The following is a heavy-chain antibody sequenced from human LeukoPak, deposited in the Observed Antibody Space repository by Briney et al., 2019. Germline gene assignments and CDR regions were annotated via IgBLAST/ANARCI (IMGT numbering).Heavy chain of an antibody. J-gene: IGHJ4*02. V-gene: IGHV3-23*01. Sequence: GGSLRLSCAASGLTFSNYAMSWVRQAPGRGLEWVSAISGSGADTFYADSVKGRFTISRDRSENTLNLQMNSLRAEDTAVYFCAKHSGHYYFDYWGQGTLVTVSS. D-gene: IGHD6-19*01. CDR3: AKHSGHYYFDY. CDR2: ISGSGADT. CDR1: GLTFSNYA.